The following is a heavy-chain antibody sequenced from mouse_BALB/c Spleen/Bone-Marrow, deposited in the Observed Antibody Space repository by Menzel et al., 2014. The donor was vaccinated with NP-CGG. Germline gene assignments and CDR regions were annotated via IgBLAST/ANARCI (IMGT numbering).Heavy chain of an antibody. CDR1: GFNIKDPY. CDR2: IDPANGNT. J-gene: IGHJ3*01. V-gene: IGHV14-3*02. Sequence: VQLKESGAELVKPGASVKLSCTASGFNIKDPYMHWVKQGPEQGLEWIGRIDPANGNTKYDPKFQGKATITADTSSNTAYLQLSSLTSEDTAVYYCAPYYYGRWFTYWGQGTLVTVSA. D-gene: IGHD1-1*01. CDR3: APYYYGRWFTY.